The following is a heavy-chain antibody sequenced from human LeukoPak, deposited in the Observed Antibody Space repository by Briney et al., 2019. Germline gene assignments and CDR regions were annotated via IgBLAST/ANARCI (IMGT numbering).Heavy chain of an antibody. Sequence: KPSETLSLTCTVSGGSISSYYWSWIRQPPGKGLEWIGHIYYSGSTNYNPSLKSRVTISVDTSKNQFSLKLSSVTAADTAVYYCARFPGIAVAGHYYYYGMDVWGQGTTVTVSS. J-gene: IGHJ6*02. CDR1: GGSISSYY. CDR2: IYYSGST. D-gene: IGHD6-19*01. V-gene: IGHV4-59*01. CDR3: ARFPGIAVAGHYYYYGMDV.